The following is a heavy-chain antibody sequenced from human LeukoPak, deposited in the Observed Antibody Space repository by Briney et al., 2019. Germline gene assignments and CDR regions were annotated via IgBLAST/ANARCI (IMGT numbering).Heavy chain of an antibody. D-gene: IGHD3-10*01. V-gene: IGHV3-30-3*01. Sequence: HPGGSLRLSCAASGFTFSTYIMHWVRQAPGKGLEWAAVMSYDGSNEYYADSVKGRFTISRDNSQSALYLQMNSLRTEDTAVYYCAGDFDYWGQGTLVTVSS. CDR3: AGDFDY. CDR2: MSYDGSNE. CDR1: GFTFSTYI. J-gene: IGHJ4*02.